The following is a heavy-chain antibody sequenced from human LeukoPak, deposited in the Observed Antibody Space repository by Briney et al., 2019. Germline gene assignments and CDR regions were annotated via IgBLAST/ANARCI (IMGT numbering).Heavy chain of an antibody. CDR2: IYYSGST. Sequence: SETLSLTCTVSGGSISSNSYYWGWIRQPPGKGLKWIGSIYYSGSTYYNPSLKSRVTISVDTSENQFSLKLNSVTAADTAVYYCANLSIDYWGQGILVTVSS. D-gene: IGHD3-16*02. J-gene: IGHJ4*02. V-gene: IGHV4-39*01. CDR1: GGSISSNSYY. CDR3: ANLSIDY.